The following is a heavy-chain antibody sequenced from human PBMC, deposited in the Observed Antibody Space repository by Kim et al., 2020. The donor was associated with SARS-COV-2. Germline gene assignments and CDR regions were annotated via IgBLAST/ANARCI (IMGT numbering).Heavy chain of an antibody. CDR2: IIPIFGTA. Sequence: SVKVSCKASGGTFSSYAISWVRQAPGQGLEWMGGIIPIFGTANYAQKFQGRVTITADEPTSTAYMELSSLRSEDTAVYYCARGGMGSHIVVVTAENAFDIWGQGTMVTVSS. CDR3: ARGGMGSHIVVVTAENAFDI. CDR1: GGTFSSYA. J-gene: IGHJ3*02. V-gene: IGHV1-69*13. D-gene: IGHD2-21*02.